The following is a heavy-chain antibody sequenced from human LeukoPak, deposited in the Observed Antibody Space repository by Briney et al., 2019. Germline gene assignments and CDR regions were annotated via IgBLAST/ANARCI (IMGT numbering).Heavy chain of an antibody. CDR1: GYTFTSYG. CDR3: ARAFVYPYGDRIKMFDW. D-gene: IGHD4-17*01. CDR2: ISTYNGNT. V-gene: IGHV1-18*01. J-gene: IGHJ4*02. Sequence: ASVKVSCTTSGYTFTSYGINWVRQAPGQGLQWMGWISTYNGNTNYAQKFQSRVTMTTNISTSTAYMELRSLTSDDTAVYYCARAFVYPYGDRIKMFDWWGQGTLVTVSS.